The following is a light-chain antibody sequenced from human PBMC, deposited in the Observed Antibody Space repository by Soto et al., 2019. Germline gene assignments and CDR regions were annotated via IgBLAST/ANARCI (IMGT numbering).Light chain of an antibody. CDR3: QQYHATPYT. Sequence: DIVLTQSPESLSVSLGERATINSKSSQSVFDYSSNKNSLAWLQQKPGQPPKLLFYGASTRQSGVPVRFSGSGSGTDFTLTISSLQAEDVAIYYCQQYHATPYTFGQGTKLEI. V-gene: IGKV4-1*01. J-gene: IGKJ2*01. CDR2: GAS. CDR1: QSVFDYSSNKNS.